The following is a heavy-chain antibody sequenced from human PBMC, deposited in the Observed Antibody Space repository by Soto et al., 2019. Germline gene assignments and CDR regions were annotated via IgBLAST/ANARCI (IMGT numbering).Heavy chain of an antibody. Sequence: SETLSLTCRVNGGSFSGYYWNWVRQSPGMGLEWIAEINHSGRTNYNPSLKSRVTISVDKSKNRFSLKLSSVTAADTAVYYCARAPVEHHYYFDYWGQGTLVTVSS. CDR3: ARAPVEHHYYFDY. V-gene: IGHV4-34*01. CDR2: INHSGRT. CDR1: GGSFSGYY. J-gene: IGHJ4*02.